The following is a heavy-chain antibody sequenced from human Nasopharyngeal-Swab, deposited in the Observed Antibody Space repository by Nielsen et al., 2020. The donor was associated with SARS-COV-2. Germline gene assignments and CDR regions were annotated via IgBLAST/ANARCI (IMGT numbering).Heavy chain of an antibody. Sequence: GESLKISCAASGFSFSDYDMHWVRQAPGKALEWVAVISYDGSNKYYADSVKGRFTISRDNSKNTLYLQMNSLRAEDTAVYYCAREGRFGELFGAFDIWGQGTMVTVSS. CDR1: GFSFSDYD. CDR2: ISYDGSNK. CDR3: AREGRFGELFGAFDI. D-gene: IGHD3-10*01. V-gene: IGHV3-33*05. J-gene: IGHJ3*02.